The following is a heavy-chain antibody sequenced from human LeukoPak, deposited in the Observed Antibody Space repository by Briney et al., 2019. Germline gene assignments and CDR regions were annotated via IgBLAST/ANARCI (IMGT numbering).Heavy chain of an antibody. CDR1: GGSLSGYY. CDR3: ARVLRIVGARSPFFDY. CDR2: INHSGST. J-gene: IGHJ4*02. V-gene: IGHV4-34*01. D-gene: IGHD1-26*01. Sequence: SETLSLTCAVYGGSLSGYYWSWIRQPPGKGLEWIGEINHSGSTNYNPSLKSRVTISVDTSKNQFSLKLSSVTAADTAVYYCARVLRIVGARSPFFDYWGQGTLVTVSS.